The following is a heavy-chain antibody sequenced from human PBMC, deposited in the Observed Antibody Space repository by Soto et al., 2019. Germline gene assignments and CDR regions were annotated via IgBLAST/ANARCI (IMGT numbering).Heavy chain of an antibody. V-gene: IGHV3-21*01. D-gene: IGHD1-26*01. CDR1: GYSVSIYR. CDR3: ARESSSGRYRCYSYGMDV. CDR2: ITGSSSYI. J-gene: IGHJ6*04. Sequence: GSLRLSCAASGYSVSIYRMNWFRQEPGKGLEGVSSITGSSSYIYCAGSVKGRFAISRDNAKKSVYVQMNSVRAEDTAVYYCARESSSGRYRCYSYGMDVWGEGTTVTVYS.